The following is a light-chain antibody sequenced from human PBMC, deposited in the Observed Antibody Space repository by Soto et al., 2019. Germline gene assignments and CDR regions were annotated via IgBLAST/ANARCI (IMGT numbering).Light chain of an antibody. CDR1: SSDVGGYKY. V-gene: IGLV2-14*01. CDR3: SSYTSRSALGV. J-gene: IGLJ2*01. CDR2: DVS. Sequence: QSALTQPASVSGSPGQSITISCTGTSSDVGGYKYVSWYQQYPGKAPKLIIYDVSNRPSGISNRFSGSKSGNTASLTISGLQAEDEANYYCSSYTSRSALGVFGGGTKVTVL.